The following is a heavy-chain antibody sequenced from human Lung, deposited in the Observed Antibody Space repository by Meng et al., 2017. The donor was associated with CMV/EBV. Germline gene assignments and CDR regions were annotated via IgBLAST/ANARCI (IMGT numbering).Heavy chain of an antibody. D-gene: IGHD1-26*01. CDR3: AGSRLKYSAFGMRWFDL. Sequence: FAVSDSCNSWIRQTQRKGMEWHSFMRGTNSTITEASSVMKRCAVTRDDTKKTLYLQKISLGTEATTVYYCAGSRLKYSAFGMRWFDLWGRGTLVTVSS. CDR2: MRGTNSTI. V-gene: IGHV3-11*01. J-gene: IGHJ5*02. CDR1: FAVSDSC.